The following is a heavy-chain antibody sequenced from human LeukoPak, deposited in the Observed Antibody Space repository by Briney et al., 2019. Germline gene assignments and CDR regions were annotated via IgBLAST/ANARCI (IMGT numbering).Heavy chain of an antibody. Sequence: SETLSLTCTVSGGSVSSGDYYWSWIRQLPGKGLEWIGYIYYSGNTYYNPSLKSRLTISVDTSKNQFSLKLSSVTAADMAVYYCARRRGNTSGFQGYYFDYWGQGTLVTVSS. CDR3: ARRRGNTSGFQGYYFDY. V-gene: IGHV4-31*03. CDR2: IYYSGNT. CDR1: GGSVSSGDYY. J-gene: IGHJ4*02. D-gene: IGHD6-19*01.